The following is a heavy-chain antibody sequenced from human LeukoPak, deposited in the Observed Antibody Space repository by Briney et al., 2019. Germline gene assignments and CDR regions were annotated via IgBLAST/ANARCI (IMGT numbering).Heavy chain of an antibody. Sequence: PSETLSLTCAVYGGSFSGYYWSWIRQPPGKGLEWIGEINHSGSTNYNPSLKSRVTISVDTSKNQFSLKLSSVTAADTAVYYCARLGRIKNYYYDSSGADYWGQGTLVTVSS. J-gene: IGHJ4*02. V-gene: IGHV4-34*01. D-gene: IGHD3-22*01. CDR1: GGSFSGYY. CDR3: ARLGRIKNYYYDSSGADY. CDR2: INHSGST.